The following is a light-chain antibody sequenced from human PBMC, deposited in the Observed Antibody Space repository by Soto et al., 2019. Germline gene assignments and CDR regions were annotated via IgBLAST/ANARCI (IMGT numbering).Light chain of an antibody. CDR1: QSVNRY. CDR2: AAS. J-gene: IGKJ1*01. Sequence: DIPMTQSPSSLSASLGDRVTITCRASQSVNRYLNWYQQQPGRAPKVLIYAASSLQNGVPSRFSGNGSGTDFTLTITRLEPEDSAVYYCQHYGHPQWTFGQGTKVEI. CDR3: QHYGHPQWT. V-gene: IGKV1-39*01.